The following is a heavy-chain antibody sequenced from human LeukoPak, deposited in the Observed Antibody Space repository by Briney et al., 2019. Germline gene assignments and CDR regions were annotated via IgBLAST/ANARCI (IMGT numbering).Heavy chain of an antibody. CDR1: GYSISSGYY. CDR2: IYHSGST. CDR3: ARGPGWAPYYYYMDV. V-gene: IGHV4-38-2*02. D-gene: IGHD6-19*01. Sequence: SETLSLTCTVSGYSISSGYYWGWIRQPPGKGLEWIGSIYHSGSTYYNPSLKSRVTISVDTSKNQFSLKLSSVTAADTAVYYCARGPGWAPYYYYMDVWGKGTTVTVSS. J-gene: IGHJ6*03.